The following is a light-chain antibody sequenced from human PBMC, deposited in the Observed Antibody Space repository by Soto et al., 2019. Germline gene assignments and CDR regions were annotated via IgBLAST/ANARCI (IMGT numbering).Light chain of an antibody. CDR1: SSDVGGYNY. CDR2: DVG. J-gene: IGLJ1*01. V-gene: IGLV2-11*01. Sequence: QSALTQPRSVSGSPGQSVTISCTGTSSDVGGYNYVSWYQQHPGKAPKLMIYDVGKRPSGVPDRFSGSKSGNTASLTISGLQAEDEADYYCCSYAGSYTSYVFGTGTKLTVL. CDR3: CSYAGSYTSYV.